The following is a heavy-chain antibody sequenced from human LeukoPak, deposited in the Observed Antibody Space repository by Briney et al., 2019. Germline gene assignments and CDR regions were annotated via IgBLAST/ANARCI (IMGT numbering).Heavy chain of an antibody. CDR3: ARDRSSGWSY. CDR2: IIPIFGTA. CDR1: GGTFSSYA. J-gene: IGHJ4*02. D-gene: IGHD6-19*01. Sequence: SARLSCKASGGTFSSYAISCVRLAPGQGLEWMGGIIPIFGTANYAQKFQGRVTITTDESTSTAYMELSSLRSEDTAVYYCARDRSSGWSYWGQGTLVTVSS. V-gene: IGHV1-69*05.